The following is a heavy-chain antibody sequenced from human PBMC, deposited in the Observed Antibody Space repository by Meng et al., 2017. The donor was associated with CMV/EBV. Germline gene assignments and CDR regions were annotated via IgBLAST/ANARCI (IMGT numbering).Heavy chain of an antibody. CDR3: ARGHPVYDYVWGSYPTPLGYFDY. J-gene: IGHJ4*02. V-gene: IGHV4-34*01. Sequence: SETLSLTCAVYGGSFSGYYCSWIRQLPGKGLEWIGEINHSGSTNYNPSLKSRVTISVDTSKNQFSLKLSSVTAADTAVYYCARGHPVYDYVWGSYPTPLGYFDYWGQGTLVTVSS. CDR1: GGSFSGYY. D-gene: IGHD3-16*02. CDR2: INHSGST.